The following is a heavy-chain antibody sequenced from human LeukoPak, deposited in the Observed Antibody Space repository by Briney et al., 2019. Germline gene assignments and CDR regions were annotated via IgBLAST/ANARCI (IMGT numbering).Heavy chain of an antibody. Sequence: GGSLRLSCAASGFKFDDYGMSWVRQAPGKGLEWVCDINWNGAWTGYADSVKGRFTTSRDNAKNSLYLQMNSLRAEDTALYYCAGYYYDSSRGFDLWGQEPWSPSPQ. CDR2: INWNGAWT. CDR1: GFKFDDYG. D-gene: IGHD3-22*01. J-gene: IGHJ5*02. V-gene: IGHV3-20*04. CDR3: AGYYYDSSRGFDL.